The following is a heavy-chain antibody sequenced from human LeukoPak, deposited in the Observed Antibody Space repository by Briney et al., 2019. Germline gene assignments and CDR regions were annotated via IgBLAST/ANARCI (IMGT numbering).Heavy chain of an antibody. Sequence: ASVKVSCKASGYIFTSFYMHWVRQAPGQGLEWMGIINPSGGNTGYAQKFQGRVTMTRDTSTSTVYMELSSLRSEDTAVYYCARDFYVAASVQNYWGQGTLVTVSS. CDR3: ARDFYVAASVQNY. CDR1: GYIFTSFY. V-gene: IGHV1-46*01. J-gene: IGHJ4*02. CDR2: INPSGGNT. D-gene: IGHD2-15*01.